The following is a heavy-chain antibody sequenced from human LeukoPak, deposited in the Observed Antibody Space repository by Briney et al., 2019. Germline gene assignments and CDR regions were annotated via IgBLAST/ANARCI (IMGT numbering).Heavy chain of an antibody. J-gene: IGHJ3*02. D-gene: IGHD1-26*01. CDR2: INPNSGGT. V-gene: IGHV1-2*02. Sequence: ASVKVSCKASGYTFTGYYMHWVRQALGQGLEWMGWINPNSGGTNYAQKFQGRVTMTRDTSISTAYMELSRLRSDDTAVYYCARVKGAARGPVSAFDISGQGTMVTVSS. CDR3: ARVKGAARGPVSAFDI. CDR1: GYTFTGYY.